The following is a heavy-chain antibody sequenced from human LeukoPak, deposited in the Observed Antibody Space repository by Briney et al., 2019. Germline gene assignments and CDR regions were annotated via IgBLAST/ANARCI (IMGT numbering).Heavy chain of an antibody. D-gene: IGHD3-9*01. Sequence: SETLSLTCAVYGGSFSGYYWSWIRQPPGKGLEWIGEINHSGSTNYNPSLKSRVTISVDTSKNQFSLKLSSVTAADTAVFYCARESGYYDVLTGYYNQNWFDPWGQGTLVTVSS. J-gene: IGHJ5*02. V-gene: IGHV4-34*01. CDR3: ARESGYYDVLTGYYNQNWFDP. CDR2: INHSGST. CDR1: GGSFSGYY.